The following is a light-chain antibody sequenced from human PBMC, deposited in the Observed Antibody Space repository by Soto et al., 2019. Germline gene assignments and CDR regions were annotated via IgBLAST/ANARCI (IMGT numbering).Light chain of an antibody. J-gene: IGKJ2*01. CDR2: LGS. CDR3: MQALQSPYT. CDR1: QSLLHSNGYNY. Sequence: IVMTQSPLSLPVTPGEPASISCRSSQSLLHSNGYNYLDWYLQKPGQSPQLLISLGSNRASGVPARFSGSGSATDFTLNIDRVEAEDFGVYYCMQALQSPYTFGQGTKLEIK. V-gene: IGKV2-28*01.